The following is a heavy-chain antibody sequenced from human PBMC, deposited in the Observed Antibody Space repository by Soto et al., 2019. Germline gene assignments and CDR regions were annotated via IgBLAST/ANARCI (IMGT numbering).Heavy chain of an antibody. J-gene: IGHJ4*02. V-gene: IGHV4-34*01. Sequence: QVQLQQWGAGLLKSSETLSLTCAVYGGSFSGYYWSWIRQPPGKGLEWIGEINHSGSTNYNPSLKSRVTISVDTSKNQFSLKLSSVTAADTAVYYCARGSKGGLGRPLDYWGQGTLVTVSS. CDR1: GGSFSGYY. CDR2: INHSGST. D-gene: IGHD2-15*01. CDR3: ARGSKGGLGRPLDY.